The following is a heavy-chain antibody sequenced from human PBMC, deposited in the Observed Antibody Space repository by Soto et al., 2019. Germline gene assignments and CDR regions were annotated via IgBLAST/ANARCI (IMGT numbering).Heavy chain of an antibody. J-gene: IGHJ5*02. Sequence: QVPLVQSGAEVKKPGASVKVSCKASGYTFTSYGISWVRQAPGQGLEWMGWISAYNGNTNYAQKLQGRVTMTTDTSTSTAYMELRSLRSDDTAVYYCARDPLTYYDFWSGTSFDPWGQGTLVTVSS. CDR1: GYTFTSYG. CDR3: ARDPLTYYDFWSGTSFDP. V-gene: IGHV1-18*01. CDR2: ISAYNGNT. D-gene: IGHD3-3*01.